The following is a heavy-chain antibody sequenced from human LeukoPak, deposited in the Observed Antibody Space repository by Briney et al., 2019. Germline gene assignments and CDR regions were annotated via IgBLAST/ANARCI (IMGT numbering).Heavy chain of an antibody. CDR2: ISYDGSNK. D-gene: IGHD2-2*01. J-gene: IGHJ6*02. CDR3: AKDLRIVVVPAAMAEGYYYYGMDV. Sequence: PGGSLRLSCAASGFSFSDYAMDWVRQAPGKGLEWVAVISYDGSNKYYADSVKGRFTISRDNSKNTLYLQMNSLRAEDTAVYYCAKDLRIVVVPAAMAEGYYYYGMDVWGQGTTVTVSS. V-gene: IGHV3-30*18. CDR1: GFSFSDYA.